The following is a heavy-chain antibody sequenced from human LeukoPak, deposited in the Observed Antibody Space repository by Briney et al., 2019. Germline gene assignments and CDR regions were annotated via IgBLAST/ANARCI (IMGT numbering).Heavy chain of an antibody. Sequence: GGSLTLSCAASGFTFSSYGMHWLRPAPGKGLEGLAFIRYDGSNNYYAVSVKGRFNISRDNSKNTLYLQMNSLSAEGTAVYYCAKGGFQEGGHAPGLRYFDWLISFDAFDIWGQGTMVTVSS. CDR3: AKGGFQEGGHAPGLRYFDWLISFDAFDI. D-gene: IGHD3-9*01. CDR1: GFTFSSYG. J-gene: IGHJ3*02. CDR2: IRYDGSNN. V-gene: IGHV3-30*02.